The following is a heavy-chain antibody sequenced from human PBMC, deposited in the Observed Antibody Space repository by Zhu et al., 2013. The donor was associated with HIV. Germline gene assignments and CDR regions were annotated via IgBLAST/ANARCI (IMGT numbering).Heavy chain of an antibody. J-gene: IGHJ6*02. CDR1: GYVFTSYY. D-gene: IGHD3-10*01. Sequence: QERLTQSGAKLTRPGTSVKMSCKASGYVFTSYYVHWVRQAPGQALEWLGEINPRSGGTNYAQKFRDRVVVTSDTSTNTVYLELNGLTSDDTAIYYCSRSTSITLFGFILGHYYYAMDVWGQGTAVLVSS. CDR2: INPRSGGT. V-gene: IGHV1-2*02. CDR3: SRSTSITLFGFILGHYYYAMDV.